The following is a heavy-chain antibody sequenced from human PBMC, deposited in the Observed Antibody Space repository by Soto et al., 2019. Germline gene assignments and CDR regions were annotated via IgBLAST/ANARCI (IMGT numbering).Heavy chain of an antibody. V-gene: IGHV5-51*01. CDR1: GYSFTSYW. D-gene: IGHD3-22*01. J-gene: IGHJ3*02. CDR3: ARRERYYDSSGPDAFYI. Sequence: GESLKISCQGSGYSFTSYWIGWVRQMPGKGLEWMGIIYPGDSDTIYSPSFQGPVTISADKSISTAYLQWSSLKASDTAMYYCARRERYYDSSGPDAFYIWGQGTMVTVSS. CDR2: IYPGDSDT.